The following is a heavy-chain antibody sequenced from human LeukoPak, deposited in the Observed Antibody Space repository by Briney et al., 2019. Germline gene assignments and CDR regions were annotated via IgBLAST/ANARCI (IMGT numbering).Heavy chain of an antibody. J-gene: IGHJ6*03. Sequence: GGSLRLSCAASGFTFSGSAMHWVRQASGKGLEWDGRTRSKANSYATAYAASVKGRFTIARDDSKNTAYLQMNSLKAEDTAVYYCTRRVMDVWGKGTTVTVSS. CDR2: TRSKANSYAT. CDR3: TRRVMDV. V-gene: IGHV3-73*01. CDR1: GFTFSGSA.